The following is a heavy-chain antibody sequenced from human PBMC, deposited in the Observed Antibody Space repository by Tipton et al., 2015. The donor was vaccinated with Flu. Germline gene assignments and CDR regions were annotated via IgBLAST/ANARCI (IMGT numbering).Heavy chain of an antibody. CDR3: AREATLMEAGGMDV. D-gene: IGHD4-17*01. CDR2: ISYDGRIK. J-gene: IGHJ6*02. CDR1: GFTFSTYG. Sequence: QVQLVQSGGGVVQPGRSLRLSCAASGFTFSTYGMHWVRQAPGKGLEWVAVISYDGRIKHDADSVKGRFTISRDNSKNTLYLQMNSLRAEDTAVYYCAREATLMEAGGMDVWGQGTTVTVSS. V-gene: IGHV3-30*19.